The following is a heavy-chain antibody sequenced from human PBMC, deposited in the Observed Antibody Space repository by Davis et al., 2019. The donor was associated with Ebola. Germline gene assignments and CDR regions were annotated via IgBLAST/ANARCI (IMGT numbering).Heavy chain of an antibody. Sequence: MPSETLSLTCAVYGGSFSGYYWSWIRQPPGKGLEWIGEINHSGSTNYNPSLKSRVTISVDTSKNQFSLKLSSVTAADTAVYYCGGDFPWGQGTLVTVSS. CDR2: INHSGST. V-gene: IGHV4-34*01. D-gene: IGHD4-17*01. CDR1: GGSFSGYY. J-gene: IGHJ5*02. CDR3: GGDFP.